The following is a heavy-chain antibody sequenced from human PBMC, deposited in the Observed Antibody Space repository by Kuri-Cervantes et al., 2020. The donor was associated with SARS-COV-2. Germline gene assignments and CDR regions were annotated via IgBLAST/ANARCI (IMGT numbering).Heavy chain of an antibody. D-gene: IGHD2-2*01. J-gene: IGHJ4*02. V-gene: IGHV1-18*01. CDR1: GYTFTSYG. CDR3: ARGDIHLGYCSSTSCAYYFDY. CDR2: ISAYNGNT. Sequence: ASVKVSCKASGYTFTSYGISWVRQAPGQGLEWMGWISAYNGNTNYARKLQGRVTMTTDTSTSTAYMELRSLRSDDTAVYYCARGDIHLGYCSSTSCAYYFDYWGQGTLVTVSS.